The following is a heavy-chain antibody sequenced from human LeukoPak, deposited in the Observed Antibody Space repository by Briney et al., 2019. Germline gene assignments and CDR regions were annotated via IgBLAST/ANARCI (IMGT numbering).Heavy chain of an antibody. V-gene: IGHV3-30*18. Sequence: PGRSLRLSCAASGFTFSSYGMHWVRQAPGKGLEGVAVISYDGSNKYYADSVKGRFTISRDNSKNTLYLQMNSLRAEDTAVYYCAKDRGYSYGFLDYWGQGTLVTVSS. CDR3: AKDRGYSYGFLDY. J-gene: IGHJ4*02. CDR1: GFTFSSYG. D-gene: IGHD5-18*01. CDR2: ISYDGSNK.